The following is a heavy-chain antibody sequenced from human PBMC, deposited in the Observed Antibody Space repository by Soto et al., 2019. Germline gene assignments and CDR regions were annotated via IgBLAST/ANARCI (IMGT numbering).Heavy chain of an antibody. Sequence: SETLSLTCTVSGGSISSYYWSWIRQPPGKGLEWIGYIYYSGSTNYNPSLKSRVTISVDTSKNQFSLKLSSVTAADTAVYYCARGESISLYSHHFDYWGQGTLVTVSS. CDR3: ARGESISLYSHHFDY. CDR1: GGSISSYY. J-gene: IGHJ4*02. V-gene: IGHV4-59*08. CDR2: IYYSGST. D-gene: IGHD3-10*01.